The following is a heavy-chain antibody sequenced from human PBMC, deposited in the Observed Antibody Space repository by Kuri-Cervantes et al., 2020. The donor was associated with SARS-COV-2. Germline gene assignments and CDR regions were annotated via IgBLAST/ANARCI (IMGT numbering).Heavy chain of an antibody. CDR3: ARQKFHYYDSSGYQGATDY. Sequence: GGSLRLSCKGSGYSFTSYWIGWMRQMPGKGLGWMGIIYPGDSDTRYSPSFQGQVTISADKSISTAYLQWSSLKASDTAMYYCARQKFHYYDSSGYQGATDYWGQGTLVTVSS. CDR1: GYSFTSYW. J-gene: IGHJ4*02. CDR2: IYPGDSDT. V-gene: IGHV5-51*01. D-gene: IGHD3-22*01.